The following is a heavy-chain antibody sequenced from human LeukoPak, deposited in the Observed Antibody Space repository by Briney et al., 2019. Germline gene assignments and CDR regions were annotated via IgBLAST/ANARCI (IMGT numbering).Heavy chain of an antibody. V-gene: IGHV3-23*01. CDR1: GFTFSSYA. J-gene: IGHJ4*02. CDR3: AKFRAAAGPRDFDY. D-gene: IGHD6-13*01. Sequence: GGSLRLSCAASGFTFSSYAMTWVRQAPGKGLEWVSTLSGSGSNTYYADSVKGRFSISGDDSQSTLYLQMNSLRAEDTAVYYCAKFRAAAGPRDFDYWGQGTLVTVSS. CDR2: LSGSGSNT.